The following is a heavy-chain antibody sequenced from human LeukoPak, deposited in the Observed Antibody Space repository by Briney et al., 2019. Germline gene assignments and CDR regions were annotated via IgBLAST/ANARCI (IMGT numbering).Heavy chain of an antibody. CDR3: ARAGLYCSGGSCYPLGYYMDV. V-gene: IGHV4-39*07. Sequence: SETLSLTCTVSGGSISSSSYYWGWIRQPPGKGLEWIGEINHSGSTNYNPSLKSRVTISVDTSKNQFSLKLSSVTAADTAVYYCARAGLYCSGGSCYPLGYYMDVWGKGTTVTVSS. J-gene: IGHJ6*03. CDR1: GGSISSSSYY. CDR2: INHSGST. D-gene: IGHD2-15*01.